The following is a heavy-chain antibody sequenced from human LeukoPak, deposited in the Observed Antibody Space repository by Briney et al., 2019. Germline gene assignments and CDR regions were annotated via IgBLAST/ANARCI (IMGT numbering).Heavy chain of an antibody. D-gene: IGHD2-2*01. V-gene: IGHV1-69*01. J-gene: IGHJ4*02. CDR3: ARARVDQLLKMGSTHFDY. Sequence: SVKVSCKASGGTFSSYAISWVRQAPGQGLEWMGGIIPIFGTANYAQKFQGRVTITADESTSTAYMELSSLRSEDTAVYYCARARVDQLLKMGSTHFDYWGQGTLVTVSS. CDR1: GGTFSSYA. CDR2: IIPIFGTA.